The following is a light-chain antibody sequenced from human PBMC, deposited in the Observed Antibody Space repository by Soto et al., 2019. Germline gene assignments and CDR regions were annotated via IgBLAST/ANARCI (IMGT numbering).Light chain of an antibody. Sequence: VLTQSTATLSLSPGERGTLSCRASESVTDYLAWYQQKPGQAPRLLVYDVSNRAAGIPTRFSGGGSGTDFTLTISNVEPEDFAVYYCQQRSDWPWTFGQGTKVDIK. CDR3: QQRSDWPWT. J-gene: IGKJ1*01. CDR2: DVS. CDR1: ESVTDY. V-gene: IGKV3-11*01.